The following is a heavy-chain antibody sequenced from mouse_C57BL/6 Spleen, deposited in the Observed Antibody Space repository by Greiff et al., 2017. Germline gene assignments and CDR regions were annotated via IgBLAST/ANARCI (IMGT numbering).Heavy chain of an antibody. V-gene: IGHV1-72*01. Sequence: QFQLQQPGAELVKPGASVKLSCKASGYTFTSYSMHWVKQRPGRGLEWIGRIDPNSGGTKYNEKFKSKATLTVAKPSSTAYMQLSSLTSEDSAVYYCARVRESYYGSSPYYFDYWGQGTTLTVAS. CDR1: GYTFTSYS. CDR3: ARVRESYYGSSPYYFDY. D-gene: IGHD1-1*01. J-gene: IGHJ2*01. CDR2: IDPNSGGT.